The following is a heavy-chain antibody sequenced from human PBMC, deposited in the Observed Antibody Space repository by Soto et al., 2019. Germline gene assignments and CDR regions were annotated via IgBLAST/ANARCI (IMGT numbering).Heavy chain of an antibody. CDR3: VREKVTMIVGFYYFDY. CDR2: IYAGGNT. J-gene: IGHJ4*02. D-gene: IGHD3-22*01. V-gene: IGHV3-66*01. Sequence: GGSLRLSCAASGFSVSSNYMSWVRQAPGKGLEWVSVIYAGGNTHYADSVEGRFTISRDNSNNMLCLQMNSLRAEDTAVYYCVREKVTMIVGFYYFDYWGQGTRVTVS. CDR1: GFSVSSNY.